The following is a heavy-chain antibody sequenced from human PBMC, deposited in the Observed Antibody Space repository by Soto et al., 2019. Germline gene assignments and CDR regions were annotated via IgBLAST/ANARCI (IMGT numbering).Heavy chain of an antibody. CDR1: GFNVGAFA. CDR2: ISVSDAFI. V-gene: IGHV3-23*01. J-gene: IGHJ4*02. Sequence: PGGSLRLSCAASGFNVGAFAVNWVRQAPGKGLEWVSGISVSDAFIYYADSVRGRFSISRDASENILYLQMNSLRVDDTALYYCTRETVAGITGLDYWGQGTRVTVSP. D-gene: IGHD1-20*01. CDR3: TRETVAGITGLDY.